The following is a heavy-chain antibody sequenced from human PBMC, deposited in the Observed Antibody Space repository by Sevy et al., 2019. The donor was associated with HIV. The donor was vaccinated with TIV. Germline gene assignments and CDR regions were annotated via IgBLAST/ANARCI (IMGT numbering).Heavy chain of an antibody. CDR3: ARDATIAAAHTSYYYYYYMDV. Sequence: GGSLRLSCAASGFTFSDYYMSWIRQAPGKGLEWVSYISSSGSTIYYADSVKGRFTISRDNAKNSLYLQMNSLRAEDTAVYYCARDATIAAAHTSYYYYYYMDVWGKGTTVTVSS. V-gene: IGHV3-11*01. D-gene: IGHD6-25*01. CDR2: ISSSGSTI. CDR1: GFTFSDYY. J-gene: IGHJ6*03.